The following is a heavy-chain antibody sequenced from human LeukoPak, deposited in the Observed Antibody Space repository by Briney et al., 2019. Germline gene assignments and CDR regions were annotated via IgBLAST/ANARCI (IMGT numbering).Heavy chain of an antibody. V-gene: IGHV3-23*01. D-gene: IGHD5-18*01. J-gene: IGHJ4*02. CDR1: GFTFSSYA. CDR2: ITDSGGNT. Sequence: PGGSLRLSCAASGFTFSSYAMGWVRQAPGKGLEWVSAITDSGGNTYYADSVKGRFTISRDNSKTTLYLQVNSLRAEDTAVYYCAKGNGYSYGRYYFDYWGQGTLVTVSS. CDR3: AKGNGYSYGRYYFDY.